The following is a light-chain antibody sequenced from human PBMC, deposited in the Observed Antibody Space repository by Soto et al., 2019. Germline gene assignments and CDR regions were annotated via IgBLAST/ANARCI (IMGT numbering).Light chain of an antibody. Sequence: DIQMTQSPSSLSASVGDRVTITCRASQTFSNFLNWYQQKPGKAPKLLVHGASSLQSGVPSRFSGSGSGTDFTLTITSLQPEDSATYYCQQSYSTPPGTFGQGTKLEIK. CDR2: GAS. V-gene: IGKV1-39*01. CDR3: QQSYSTPPGT. CDR1: QTFSNF. J-gene: IGKJ2*02.